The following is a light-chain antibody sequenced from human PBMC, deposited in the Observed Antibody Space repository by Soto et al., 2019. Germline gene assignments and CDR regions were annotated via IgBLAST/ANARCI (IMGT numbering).Light chain of an antibody. CDR3: SSYTSSSTLWV. CDR1: SSDVGGYNY. V-gene: IGLV2-14*01. CDR2: DVS. J-gene: IGLJ1*01. Sequence: HSVLTQAASLSVSPGQSITISCTGTSSDVGGYNYVSWYQQHPGKAPKLMIYDVSNRPSGVSNRFSGSKSGNTASLTISGLQAEDEADYYCSSYTSSSTLWVFGTGTKVTVL.